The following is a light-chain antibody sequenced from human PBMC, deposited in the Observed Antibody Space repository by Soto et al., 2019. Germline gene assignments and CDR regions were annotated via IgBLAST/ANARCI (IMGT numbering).Light chain of an antibody. CDR3: QHYNNWPRT. J-gene: IGKJ1*01. CDR1: QSVSSN. Sequence: ETVLTQSPGTLSLSPGERATLSCRSSQSVSSNYLAWYQQKPGQAPRLLIYGASTRATGIPARFSGSGSGTEFTLTISSLQSEDFAVYYCQHYNNWPRTFGQGTKVEIK. V-gene: IGKV3-15*01. CDR2: GAS.